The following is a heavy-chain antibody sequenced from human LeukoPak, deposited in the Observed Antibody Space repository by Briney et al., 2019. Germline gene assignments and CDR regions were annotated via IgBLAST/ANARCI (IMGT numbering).Heavy chain of an antibody. CDR1: GGSVSSGSYY. Sequence: SETLSLTCTASGGSVSSGSYYWSWIRPPPGKGLEWIGYIYYSGSTNYNPSLKSRVTISVDTSKNQFSLKLSSVTAADTAVYYCARGSGRDGYFDYWGQGTLVTVSS. CDR2: IYYSGST. J-gene: IGHJ4*02. D-gene: IGHD2-15*01. CDR3: ARGSGRDGYFDY. V-gene: IGHV4-61*01.